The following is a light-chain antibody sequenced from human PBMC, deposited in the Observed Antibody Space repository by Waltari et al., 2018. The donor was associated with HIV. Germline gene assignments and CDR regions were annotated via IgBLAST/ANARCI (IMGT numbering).Light chain of an antibody. V-gene: IGKV1-39*01. CDR2: GAS. Sequence: DIQMTQSPSSLSASVRDRVTITCRASRSINTYLNWYQQKPGKAPNLLIFGASTLHSGVPSRFSGSGSGTEFTLTISSLQPEDFAIYCCQQSYNSPHTFGQGTKLEIK. CDR1: RSINTY. CDR3: QQSYNSPHT. J-gene: IGKJ2*01.